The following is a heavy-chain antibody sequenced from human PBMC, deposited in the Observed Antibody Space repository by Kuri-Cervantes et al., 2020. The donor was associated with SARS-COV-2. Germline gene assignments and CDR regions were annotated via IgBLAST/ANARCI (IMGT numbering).Heavy chain of an antibody. Sequence: GESLKISCVVSGLSFSNYHMHWVRQAPGKGLEWVAVISYDGSNKYYADSVKGRFTISRDNAKSSLYLQMNSLRVEDTAVYFCAREADTALVGFDPWGQGTLVTVSS. CDR2: ISYDGSNK. CDR3: AREADTALVGFDP. V-gene: IGHV3-30*04. CDR1: GLSFSNYH. D-gene: IGHD5-18*01. J-gene: IGHJ5*02.